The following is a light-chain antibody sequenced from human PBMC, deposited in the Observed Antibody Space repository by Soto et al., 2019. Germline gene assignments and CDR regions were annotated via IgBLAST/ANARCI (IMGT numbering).Light chain of an antibody. V-gene: IGKV1-12*01. CDR1: HGISSW. Sequence: DIQMTQSPSSVSASVGYRVSITCRSSHGISSWLAWYQQKPGKAPKLLIYAASSLQSGVPSRFSGSGSGTDFTLTISSLEPEDFAVYYCQQRSNWPRTFGQGTKVDIK. J-gene: IGKJ1*01. CDR3: QQRSNWPRT. CDR2: AAS.